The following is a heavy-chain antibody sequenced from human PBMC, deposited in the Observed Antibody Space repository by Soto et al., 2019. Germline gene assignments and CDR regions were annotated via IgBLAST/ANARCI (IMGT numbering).Heavy chain of an antibody. V-gene: IGHV4-34*01. J-gene: IGHJ4*02. CDR3: ARGGGYCGTTSCYGK. Sequence: SETLSLTCAVFGGSFSDHYWSWIRQPPGKGLEWIWEINYSGSTNYNPSLGSRLSLSLNKSKNKSSLRLTSVIAAETAVYYCARGGGYCGTTSCYGKWGQGTLVTVSS. D-gene: IGHD2-2*03. CDR1: GGSFSDHY. CDR2: INYSGST.